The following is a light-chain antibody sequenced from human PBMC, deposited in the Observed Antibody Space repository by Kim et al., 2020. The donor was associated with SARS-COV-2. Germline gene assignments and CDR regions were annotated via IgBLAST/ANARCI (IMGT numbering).Light chain of an antibody. CDR1: SSDVGGYNY. CDR2: DVS. V-gene: IGLV2-11*01. Sequence: GQSVTISCTGTSSDVGGYNYGYWYQQHPGKAPKLMIYDVSKRPSGVPDRFSGSKSGNTASLTISGLQAEDEADYYCCSYAGSYTWVFGGGTQLTVL. CDR3: CSYAGSYTWV. J-gene: IGLJ3*02.